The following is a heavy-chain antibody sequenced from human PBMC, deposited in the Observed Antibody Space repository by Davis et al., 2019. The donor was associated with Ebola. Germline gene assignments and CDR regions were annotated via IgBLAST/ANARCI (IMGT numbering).Heavy chain of an antibody. V-gene: IGHV3-30*02. CDR2: IHSDGSDK. CDR3: VRTVGQFVAPDY. CDR1: GFNFSPYG. Sequence: GESLKISCSASGFNFSPYGMHWVRQAPGKGLEWVAFIHSDGSDKYYADSVKGRFTISRDNSKSTLYLQMNSLRIEDTAVYYCVRTVGQFVAPDYWGQGTLVTVSS. D-gene: IGHD4-23*01. J-gene: IGHJ4*02.